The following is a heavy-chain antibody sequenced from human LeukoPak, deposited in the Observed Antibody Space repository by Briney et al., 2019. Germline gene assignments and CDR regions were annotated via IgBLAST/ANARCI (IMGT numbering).Heavy chain of an antibody. CDR1: DGNISTQF. Sequence: GGSLRLSCAASDGNISTQFMSWVRQAPGKGLEWVSVIHSGGTTFYADSVKGRFTISIDNSKNALYLQMNSLRAEDAAIYYCGPGHYAGSASWGQGTLVTVSS. V-gene: IGHV3-53*01. D-gene: IGHD2-2*01. CDR2: IHSGGTT. CDR3: GPGHYAGSAS. J-gene: IGHJ5*02.